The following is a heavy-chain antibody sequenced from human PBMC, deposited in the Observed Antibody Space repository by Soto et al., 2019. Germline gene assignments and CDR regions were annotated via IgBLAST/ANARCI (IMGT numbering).Heavy chain of an antibody. CDR2: IWYDGSNK. J-gene: IGHJ4*02. CDR1: GFTFSSYG. Sequence: GGSLRLSCAASGFTFSSYGMHWVRQAPGKGLEWVAVIWYDGSNKYYADSVKGRFTISRDNSKNTLYLQMNSLRAEDTAVYYCATSLHPPRYGSGNTDYWGQGTLVTVSS. V-gene: IGHV3-33*01. CDR3: ATSLHPPRYGSGNTDY. D-gene: IGHD3-10*01.